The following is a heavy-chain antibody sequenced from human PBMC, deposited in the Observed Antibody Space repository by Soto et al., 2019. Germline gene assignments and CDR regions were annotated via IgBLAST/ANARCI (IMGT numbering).Heavy chain of an antibody. Sequence: SGPTLVNPPQTLTLTCTFSGFSLSTSGMCVSWIRQPPGKALEWLALIDWDDDKYYSTYLKTRLTISKDTSKNQVVLTMTNMDTVDTATYYCERFFGQGHYYYCVMYGWGQVTTVTVSS. J-gene: IGHJ6*02. CDR3: ERFFGQGHYYYCVMYG. CDR2: IDWDDDK. V-gene: IGHV2-70*01. CDR1: GFSLSTSGMC. D-gene: IGHD3-16*01.